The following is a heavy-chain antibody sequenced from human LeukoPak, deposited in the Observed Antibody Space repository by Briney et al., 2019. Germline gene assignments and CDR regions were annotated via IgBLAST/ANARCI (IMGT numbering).Heavy chain of an antibody. J-gene: IGHJ6*02. CDR2: INHSGST. D-gene: IGHD6-13*01. CDR3: AREGRSSSSWYIYGMDV. CDR1: GGSFSGYY. Sequence: SETLSLTCAVCGGSFSGYYWSWIRQPPGKGLEWIGEINHSGSTNYNPSLKSRVTISVDTSKNQFSLKLSSVTAADTAVYYCAREGRSSSSWYIYGMDVWGQGTTVTVSS. V-gene: IGHV4-34*01.